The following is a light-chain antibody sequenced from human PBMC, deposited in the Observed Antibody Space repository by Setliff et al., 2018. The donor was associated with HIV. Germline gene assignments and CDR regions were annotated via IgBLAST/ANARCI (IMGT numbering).Light chain of an antibody. CDR1: SSDIGAYNY. V-gene: IGLV2-14*03. CDR2: DVS. J-gene: IGLJ1*01. CDR3: SSYTTSSTLV. Sequence: ALAQPASVSGSPGQSITISCTGTSSDIGAYNYVSWYQQQSGKGPKLMIFDVSNRPSGVSNRFSGSKSGKTASLTISGLQAEDEADYFCSSYTTSSTLVFGTGTKVTVL.